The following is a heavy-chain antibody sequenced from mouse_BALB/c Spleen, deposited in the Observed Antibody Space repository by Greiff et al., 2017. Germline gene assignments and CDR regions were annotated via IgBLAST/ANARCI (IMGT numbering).Heavy chain of an antibody. CDR2: ISSGGSYT. CDR3: AREDSYDYAWFAY. V-gene: IGHV5-9-4*01. Sequence: DVKLVESGGGLVKPGGSLKLSCAASGFTFSSYAMSWVRQSPEKRLEWVAEISSGGSYTYYPDTVTGRFTISRDNAKNTLYLEMSSLRSEDTAMYYCAREDSYDYAWFAYWGQGTLVTVSA. CDR1: GFTFSSYA. J-gene: IGHJ3*01. D-gene: IGHD2-4*01.